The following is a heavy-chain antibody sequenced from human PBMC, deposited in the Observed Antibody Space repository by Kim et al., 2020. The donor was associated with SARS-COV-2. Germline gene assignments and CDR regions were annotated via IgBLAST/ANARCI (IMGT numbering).Heavy chain of an antibody. CDR2: ISYSGST. V-gene: IGHV4-39*07. CDR1: GGSISSSSYY. D-gene: IGHD2-8*02. CDR3: ASGVCRPYHSGAVCI. Sequence: SETLSLTCTVSGGSISSSSYYWGWIRQPPGKKLEWIGSISYSGSTYYNPSLYCQATILIDTTMYQVSPKLHSVITAETAAYEYASGVCRPYHSGAVCIWG. J-gene: IGHJ3*02.